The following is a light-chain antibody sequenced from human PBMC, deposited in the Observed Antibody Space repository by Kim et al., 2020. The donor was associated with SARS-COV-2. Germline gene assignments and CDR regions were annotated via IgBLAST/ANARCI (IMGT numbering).Light chain of an antibody. Sequence: SYELTQPPSVSVSPGQTATITCSGDKLGDKYACWYQQKPGQSPVLVIYQDSNRPPGIPDRFSGSNSGNTATLTISGTQTMDEADYSCQAWGSNTAVFGGG. CDR3: QAWGSNTAV. CDR2: QDS. CDR1: KLGDKY. J-gene: IGLJ3*02. V-gene: IGLV3-1*01.